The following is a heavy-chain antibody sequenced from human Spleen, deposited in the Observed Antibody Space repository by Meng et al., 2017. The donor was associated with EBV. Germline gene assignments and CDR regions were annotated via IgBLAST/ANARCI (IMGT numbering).Heavy chain of an antibody. CDR3: ARLGRGYSGYDTAY. Sequence: QGQLQGPGPGLGKPSGTLSLTRAVSGASISSSNWWTRVRQPPGKGLEWIGEIHHRGSANYNPSLKSRVTFSLDKSKNHFSLNLTSVTAADTAVYYCARLGRGYSGYDTAYWGQGTLVTVSS. V-gene: IGHV4-4*02. J-gene: IGHJ4*02. CDR1: GASISSSNW. D-gene: IGHD5-12*01. CDR2: IHHRGSA.